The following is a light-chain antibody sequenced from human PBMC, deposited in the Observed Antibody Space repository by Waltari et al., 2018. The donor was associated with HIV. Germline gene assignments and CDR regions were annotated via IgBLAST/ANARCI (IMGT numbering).Light chain of an antibody. CDR3: QQYNRFSH. J-gene: IGKJ4*01. CDR1: QNINSW. Sequence: DIQMTQSPSTLSASVGDRVTITCRASQNINSWFAWYQQKPGKVPQLLIHKASTSETGVPSRCSGSGAGTEFTLTITSLQPDDFATYYCQQYNRFSHFGGGTKVEIK. V-gene: IGKV1-5*03. CDR2: KAS.